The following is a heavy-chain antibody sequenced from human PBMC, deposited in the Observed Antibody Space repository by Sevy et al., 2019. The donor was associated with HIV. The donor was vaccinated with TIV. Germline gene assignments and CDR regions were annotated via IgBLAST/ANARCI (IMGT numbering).Heavy chain of an antibody. Sequence: GGSLRLSCVASGFIFKNAWMTWVRQAPGKGLEWVAFIRSKAYGGTTEYAASVKGRFTISRDESKSIAYLQMNSLKTEDTAVYYCTRVEGAADWGMDVWGQGTTVTVSS. J-gene: IGHJ6*02. D-gene: IGHD1-26*01. CDR1: GFIFKNAW. CDR2: IRSKAYGGTT. CDR3: TRVEGAADWGMDV. V-gene: IGHV3-49*02.